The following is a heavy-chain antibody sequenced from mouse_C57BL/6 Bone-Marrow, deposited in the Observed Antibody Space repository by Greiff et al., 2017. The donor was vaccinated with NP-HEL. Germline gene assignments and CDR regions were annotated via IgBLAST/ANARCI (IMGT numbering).Heavy chain of an antibody. Sequence: QVQLQQPGAELVKPGASVKLSCKASGYTFTSYWMHWVKQRPGRGLEWIGGIDPNSGGTKYNEKFKSKATLTVDKPSSTAYMQLSSLTSEDSAVYYCARSLDGYYPWFAYWGQGTLVTVSA. D-gene: IGHD2-3*01. V-gene: IGHV1-72*01. J-gene: IGHJ3*01. CDR1: GYTFTSYW. CDR3: ARSLDGYYPWFAY. CDR2: IDPNSGGT.